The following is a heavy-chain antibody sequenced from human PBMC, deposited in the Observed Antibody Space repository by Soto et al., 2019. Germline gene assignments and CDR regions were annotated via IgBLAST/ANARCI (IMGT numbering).Heavy chain of an antibody. D-gene: IGHD2-15*01. V-gene: IGHV1-3*01. CDR1: GYTFTSYA. Sequence: QVQLVQSGAEVKKPGASVKVSCKASGYTFTSYAMHWVRQAPGQRLEWMGWINAGNGNTKYSQKFQGRVTITRDTSASTAYMELSSLRSEDTAVYYCARADSKFIAQPLFDYWGQGTLVTVSS. J-gene: IGHJ4*02. CDR3: ARADSKFIAQPLFDY. CDR2: INAGNGNT.